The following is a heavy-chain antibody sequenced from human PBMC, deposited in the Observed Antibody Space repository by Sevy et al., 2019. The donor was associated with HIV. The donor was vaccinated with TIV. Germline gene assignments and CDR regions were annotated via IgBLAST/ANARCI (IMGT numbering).Heavy chain of an antibody. J-gene: IGHJ3*02. CDR1: GGSISSGGYY. Sequence: SETLSLTCTVSGGSISSGGYYWSWIRQHPGKGLEWIGYIYYSGSTYYNPSLKSRVTISVDTSKNQFSLKLSSVTAADTAVYYCPRGSTGRSPAFDIWGQGTMVTVSS. CDR2: IYYSGST. V-gene: IGHV4-31*03. CDR3: PRGSTGRSPAFDI. D-gene: IGHD2-15*01.